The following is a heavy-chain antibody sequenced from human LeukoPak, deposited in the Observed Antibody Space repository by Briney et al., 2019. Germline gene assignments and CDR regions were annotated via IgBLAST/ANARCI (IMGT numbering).Heavy chain of an antibody. J-gene: IGHJ5*02. V-gene: IGHV4-34*01. CDR3: ARGSVRSSWYRLNWFDP. D-gene: IGHD6-13*01. Sequence: SETLSLTCAVYGGSFSGYYWSWIRQPPGKGLEWIGEINHSGSTNYNPSLKSRVTISVDTSKNQFSLKLSSVTAADTAVYYCARGSVRSSWYRLNWFDPWGQGTTVTVSS. CDR2: INHSGST. CDR1: GGSFSGYY.